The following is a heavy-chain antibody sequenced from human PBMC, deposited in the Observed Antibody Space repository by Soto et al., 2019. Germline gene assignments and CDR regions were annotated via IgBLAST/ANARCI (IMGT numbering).Heavy chain of an antibody. CDR3: ARVAFGPIDY. J-gene: IGHJ4*02. CDR2: VYHSGTT. V-gene: IGHV4-38-2*02. Sequence: PSETLSLTCTVSNYSISSGYYWGWIRQSPGEGLEWIVSVYHSGTTYYNPSLKSRVTISIDTSKNQFSLKLTSVTSADTAVYFCARVAFGPIDYWGQGTLVTSPQ. D-gene: IGHD3-16*01. CDR1: NYSISSGYY.